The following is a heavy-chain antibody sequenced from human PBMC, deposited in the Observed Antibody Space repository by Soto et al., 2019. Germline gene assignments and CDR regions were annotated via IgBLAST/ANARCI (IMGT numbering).Heavy chain of an antibody. CDR1: GGSFGGYY. Sequence: SETLSLTCAVYGGSFGGYYWSWIRQPPGKGLEWIGEINHSGSTNYNPSLKSRVTISVDTSKNQFSLKLSSVTAADTAVYYCARGNQYYYGSGSYYNNWFDPWGQGTLVTVSS. D-gene: IGHD3-10*01. J-gene: IGHJ5*02. CDR3: ARGNQYYYGSGSYYNNWFDP. CDR2: INHSGST. V-gene: IGHV4-34*01.